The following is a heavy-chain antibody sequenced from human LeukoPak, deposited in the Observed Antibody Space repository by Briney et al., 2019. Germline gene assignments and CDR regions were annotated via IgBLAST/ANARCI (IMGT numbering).Heavy chain of an antibody. CDR3: ATGWYSSSWSDY. J-gene: IGHJ4*02. V-gene: IGHV4-38-2*02. Sequence: PSETLSLTCTVSGYSISSGYYWGWIRQPPGKGLEWIGSIYHSGSTNYNPSLKSRVTISVDTSKNQFSLKLSSVTAADTAVYYCATGWYSSSWSDYWGQGTLVTVSS. CDR1: GYSISSGYY. D-gene: IGHD6-13*01. CDR2: IYHSGST.